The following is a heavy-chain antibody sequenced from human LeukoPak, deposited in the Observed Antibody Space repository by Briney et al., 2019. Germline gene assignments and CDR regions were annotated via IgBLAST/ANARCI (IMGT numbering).Heavy chain of an antibody. CDR1: GGSISSYY. V-gene: IGHV4-59*01. CDR2: IYYSGTTNYNPT. J-gene: IGHJ4*02. Sequence: SETLSLTCTVSGGSISSYYWSWIRQPPGKGLEWIGYIYYSGTTNYNPTNYNPSLKSRVTISVDTSKNQFSLKLSSVTAADTAVYYCARVPEDSGYDLGGFDYWGQGALVTVSS. CDR3: ARVPEDSGYDLGGFDY. D-gene: IGHD5-12*01.